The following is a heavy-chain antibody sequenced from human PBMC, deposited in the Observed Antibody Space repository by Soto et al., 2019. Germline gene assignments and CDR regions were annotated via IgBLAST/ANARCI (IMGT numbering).Heavy chain of an antibody. V-gene: IGHV1-3*01. J-gene: IGHJ4*02. CDR3: ARDYSGYGDPSDY. CDR1: GYTFTSYA. Sequence: QVQLVQSGAEVKKPGASVKVSCKASGYTFTSYAMHWVRQAPGQRLEWMGWINAGNGNTKYSQKFQGRVTITRDTSASTAYMELSSLRSEDTAVYYCARDYSGYGDPSDYWGQGTLVTVSS. D-gene: IGHD5-12*01. CDR2: INAGNGNT.